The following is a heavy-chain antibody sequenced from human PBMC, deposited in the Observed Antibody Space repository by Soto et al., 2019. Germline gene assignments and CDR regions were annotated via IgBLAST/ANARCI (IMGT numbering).Heavy chain of an antibody. Sequence: QVQLVQSGAEVKKPGASEKVSCKASGYTFTSYGISWVRQAPGQGLEWMGWISAYNGNTNYAQKLQGRVTMTTDTSTSTAYMELSSLRPDDPAVYYCATEPHYSSSSTPSDYWGQGTLVTVSS. V-gene: IGHV1-18*01. J-gene: IGHJ4*02. CDR1: GYTFTSYG. CDR3: ATEPHYSSSSTPSDY. D-gene: IGHD6-6*01. CDR2: ISAYNGNT.